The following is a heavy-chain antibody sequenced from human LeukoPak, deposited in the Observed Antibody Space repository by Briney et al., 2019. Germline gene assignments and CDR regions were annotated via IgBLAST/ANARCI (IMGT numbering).Heavy chain of an antibody. V-gene: IGHV4-34*01. CDR2: INHSGST. D-gene: IGHD3-22*01. Sequence: SETLSLTCAVYGGSFSGYYWSWIRQPPGKGLEWIGEINHSGSTNYNPSLKSRVTISVDTSKNQFSLKLSSVTAADTAVYYCARELYYYDSSGYHNDNWGQGTLATVSS. J-gene: IGHJ4*02. CDR3: ARELYYYDSSGYHNDN. CDR1: GGSFSGYY.